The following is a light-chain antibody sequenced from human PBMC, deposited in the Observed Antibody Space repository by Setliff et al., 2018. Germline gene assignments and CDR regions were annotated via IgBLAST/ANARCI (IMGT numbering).Light chain of an antibody. V-gene: IGLV2-23*02. CDR2: DVT. CDR1: SSDVGKYNL. J-gene: IGLJ2*01. CDR3: CSYASSTTFVV. Sequence: QSALSQPASVSGSPGQSITISCTGTSSDVGKYNLVSWYQQYPGKAPKLMIYDVTKRPSGVSNRFSGSKSDKTASLTISGLQAEDEADYYCCSYASSTTFVVFGGGTKVTV.